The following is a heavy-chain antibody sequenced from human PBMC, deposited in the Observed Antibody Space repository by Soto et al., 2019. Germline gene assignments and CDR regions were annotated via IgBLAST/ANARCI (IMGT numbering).Heavy chain of an antibody. D-gene: IGHD6-19*01. CDR3: ARLDPDSSGWYYFDY. CDR2: IYYSGST. Sequence: PSETLSLTCTVSGGSISSYYWSWIRQPPGKGLEWIGYIYYSGSTNYNPSLKSRVTISVDTSKNQFSLKLSSVTAADTAVYYCARLDPDSSGWYYFDYWGQGTLVPVSS. J-gene: IGHJ4*02. CDR1: GGSISSYY. V-gene: IGHV4-59*08.